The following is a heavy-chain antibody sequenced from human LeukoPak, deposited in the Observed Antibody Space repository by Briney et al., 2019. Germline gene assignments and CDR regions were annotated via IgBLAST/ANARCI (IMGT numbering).Heavy chain of an antibody. CDR3: AKDYARGGCSLAHCNPIDS. V-gene: IGHV3-23*01. CDR2: FSPDDI. Sequence: GGSLRLSCAASGFTFSSYAITWVRQAARKGLDWVSTFSPDDIHYADCVKGRLAISRDDSMSTLFLQMNSLRAEDTAIYYCAKDYARGGCSLAHCNPIDSWGQGTLVTVSS. D-gene: IGHD2-15*01. J-gene: IGHJ4*02. CDR1: GFTFSSYA.